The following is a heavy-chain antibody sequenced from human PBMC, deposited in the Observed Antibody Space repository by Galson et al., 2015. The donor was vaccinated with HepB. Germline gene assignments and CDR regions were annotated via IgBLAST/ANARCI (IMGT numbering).Heavy chain of an antibody. V-gene: IGHV3-30-3*01. CDR2: ISYDGSNK. Sequence: SLRLSCAASGFTFSGYAMHWVRQAPGKGLEWVAVISYDGSNKYYADSVKGRFTISRDNSKNTLYLQMNSLRAEDTAVYYCARDKEYCSSTSCYRTSDYYYYMDVWGKGTTVTVSS. J-gene: IGHJ6*03. D-gene: IGHD2-2*02. CDR1: GFTFSGYA. CDR3: ARDKEYCSSTSCYRTSDYYYYMDV.